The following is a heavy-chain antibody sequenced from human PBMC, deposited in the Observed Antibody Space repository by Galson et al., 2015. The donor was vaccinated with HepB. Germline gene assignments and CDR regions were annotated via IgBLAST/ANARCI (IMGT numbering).Heavy chain of an antibody. J-gene: IGHJ4*02. D-gene: IGHD3-16*01. CDR2: ISGRGYPT. V-gene: IGHV3-23*01. CDR1: GFTFTSYA. CDR3: AKHSNAVSMGE. Sequence: SLRLSCAASGFTFTSYAMSWVRQAPGKGLDWVSAISGRGYPTYYGDSAEGRFTISRDNSKNTLYLHVSNLRVEDTAVYYCAKHSNAVSMGEWGQGTLVTVSS.